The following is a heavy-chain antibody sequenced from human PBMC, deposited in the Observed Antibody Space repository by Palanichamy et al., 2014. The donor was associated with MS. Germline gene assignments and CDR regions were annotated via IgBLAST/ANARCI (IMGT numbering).Heavy chain of an antibody. V-gene: IGHV3-33*01. Sequence: QVKMVESGGGVVPPGQSLRLSCAASGFSFRNHGVYWVRQAPGKGLECVAVIWHDGIKKDYVDSVKGRFSVSRDNSKNTLYLEMNSLRVEDTAVYYCARSHSWYPQRDYLDYWGQGTLVSVS. CDR2: IWHDGIKK. CDR3: ARSHSWYPQRDYLDY. CDR1: GFSFRNHG. D-gene: IGHD1-14*01. J-gene: IGHJ4*02.